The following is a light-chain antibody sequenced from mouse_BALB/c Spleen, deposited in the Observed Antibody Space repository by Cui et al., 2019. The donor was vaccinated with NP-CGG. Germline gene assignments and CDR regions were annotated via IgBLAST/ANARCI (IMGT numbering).Light chain of an antibody. Sequence: QAVVTQESALTTSPGETVTLTCRSSTGAVTTSNYANWVQKKPDHLFTGLIGGTNNRPPGVPARFSGSLLGDKAALTITGAQTEDEAIYFCALWYSNHWVFGGGTKLTVL. CDR1: TGAVTTSNY. V-gene: IGLV1*01. J-gene: IGLJ1*01. CDR2: GTN. CDR3: ALWYSNHWV.